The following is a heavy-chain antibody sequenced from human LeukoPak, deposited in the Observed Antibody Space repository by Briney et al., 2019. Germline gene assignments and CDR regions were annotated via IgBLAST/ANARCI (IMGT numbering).Heavy chain of an antibody. D-gene: IGHD5-24*01. CDR2: ISGGGSNT. CDR1: GFTFSDYA. Sequence: GGSLRLSCAASGFTFSDYAMSWVRQAPGKGLEWVSAISGGGSNTYYADSVKGRFTISRDNSKNTLYLQMNSLRAEDTAVYYCAKAGVEMATSLDYWGQGTLVTVSS. V-gene: IGHV3-23*01. CDR3: AKAGVEMATSLDY. J-gene: IGHJ4*02.